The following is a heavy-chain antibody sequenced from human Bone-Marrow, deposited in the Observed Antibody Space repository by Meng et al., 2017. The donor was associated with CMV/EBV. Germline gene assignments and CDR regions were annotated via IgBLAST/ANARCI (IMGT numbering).Heavy chain of an antibody. CDR3: AREPDCATTTCFETGY. Sequence: GESLKISCAASGFTFSSYSMTWVRQAPGKGLEWVSSISSGSSYIYYADSVKGRSTISRDNAKNSLYLQMNSLRAEDTAVYYCAREPDCATTTCFETGYWVQGTLVTVSS. D-gene: IGHD1-26*01. V-gene: IGHV3-21*01. CDR1: GFTFSSYS. CDR2: ISSGSSYI. J-gene: IGHJ4*02.